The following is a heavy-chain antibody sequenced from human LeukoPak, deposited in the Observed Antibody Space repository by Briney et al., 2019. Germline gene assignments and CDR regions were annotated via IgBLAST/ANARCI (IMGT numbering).Heavy chain of an antibody. J-gene: IGHJ3*02. CDR2: TYYSGST. V-gene: IGHV4-39*01. D-gene: IGHD2-2*01. CDR1: GGSISSSNYY. CDR3: ARLCSSTSCAYKRAFDI. Sequence: PSETLSLTCTVSGGSISSSNYYWGWIRQPPGKGLEWIGSTYYSGSTYYNPSLKSRVTISVDTSKNQFSLKLSSVTAADTAVYYCARLCSSTSCAYKRAFDIWGQGTMDTVSS.